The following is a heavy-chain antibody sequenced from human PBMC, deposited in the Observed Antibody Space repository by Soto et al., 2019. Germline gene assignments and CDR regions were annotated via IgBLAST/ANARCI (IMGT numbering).Heavy chain of an antibody. CDR3: ARGNRGVAVHY. CDR2: IYYSGST. Sequence: QVQLQESGPGLVKPSQTLSLTCTVSGGSISSGDYYWSWIRQPPGKGLEWIGYIYYSGSTYYNPSLKSRVTLSVXTSKNQFSMKLSAVTAADTAVYYCARGNRGVAVHYWGQGTLVTVSS. J-gene: IGHJ4*02. D-gene: IGHD6-19*01. CDR1: GGSISSGDYY. V-gene: IGHV4-30-4*01.